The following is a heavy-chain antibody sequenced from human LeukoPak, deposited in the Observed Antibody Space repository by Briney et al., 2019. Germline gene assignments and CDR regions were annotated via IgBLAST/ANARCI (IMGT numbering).Heavy chain of an antibody. J-gene: IGHJ4*02. CDR1: GYTFTNYG. CDR2: ISAYNGNT. Sequence: ASVKVSCKASGYTFTNYGISWVRQAPGQGLEWMGWISAYNGNTNYAQNLQGRVTMTTDTSTSTAYMDLSSLRSDDTAVYYCARGGGTEWLLVPFEYWGQGTLVTVSS. CDR3: ARGGGTEWLLVPFEY. D-gene: IGHD3-22*01. V-gene: IGHV1-18*01.